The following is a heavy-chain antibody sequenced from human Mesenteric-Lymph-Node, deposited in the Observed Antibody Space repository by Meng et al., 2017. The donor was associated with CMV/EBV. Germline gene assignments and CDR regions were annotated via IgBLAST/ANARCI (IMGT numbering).Heavy chain of an antibody. J-gene: IGHJ5*02. D-gene: IGHD6-13*01. CDR3: AHRRQGLIAAAGTKPVYNWFDP. CDR1: GLG. V-gene: IGHV2-5*02. Sequence: GLGVGWIRQPPGKALEWLALIYWDDGTRYSPSLKNRLIITKDTSKNQAVLTMSSMDPVDTATYYCAHRRQGLIAAAGTKPVYNWFDPWGQGTLVTVSS. CDR2: IYWDDGT.